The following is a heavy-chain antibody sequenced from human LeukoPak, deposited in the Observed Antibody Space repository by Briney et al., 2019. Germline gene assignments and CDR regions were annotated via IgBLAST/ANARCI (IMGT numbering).Heavy chain of an antibody. CDR1: GGSISSGSYY. V-gene: IGHV4-61*02. J-gene: IGHJ4*02. Sequence: SQTLSLTCTVSGGSISSGSYYWSWIRQPAGKGLEWIGRIYTSGSTNYNPSLKSRVTISVDTSKNQFSLKLSSVTAAGTAVYYCARVGLLDDILTGRFDYWGQGTLVTVSS. CDR2: IYTSGST. D-gene: IGHD3-9*01. CDR3: ARVGLLDDILTGRFDY.